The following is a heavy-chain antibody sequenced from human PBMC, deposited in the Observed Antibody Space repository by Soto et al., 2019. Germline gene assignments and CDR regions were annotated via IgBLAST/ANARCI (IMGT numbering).Heavy chain of an antibody. D-gene: IGHD5-12*01. CDR3: AREVAAIYYYYYGMDV. V-gene: IGHV3-30-3*01. CDR2: ISYDGSNK. J-gene: IGHJ6*02. CDR1: GFTFSSYA. Sequence: QVQLVESGGGVVQPGRSLRLSCAASGFTFSSYAMHWVRQAPGKGLEWVAVISYDGSNKYYADSVKGRFTISRDNSKNXLYLQMNSLRAEDTAVYYCAREVAAIYYYYYGMDVWGQGTTVTVSS.